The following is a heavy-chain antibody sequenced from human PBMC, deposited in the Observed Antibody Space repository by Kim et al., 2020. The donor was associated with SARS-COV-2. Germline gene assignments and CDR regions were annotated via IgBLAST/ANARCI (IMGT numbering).Heavy chain of an antibody. CDR2: ISYDGSNK. CDR3: ARVSPDSSGYYLPYYFDY. J-gene: IGHJ4*02. V-gene: IGHV3-30*04. Sequence: GGSLRLSCAASGFTFSSYAMHWVRQAPGKGLEWVAVISYDGSNKYYADSVKGRFTISRDNSKNTLYLQMNSLRAEDTAVYYCARVSPDSSGYYLPYYFDYWGQGTLVTVSS. CDR1: GFTFSSYA. D-gene: IGHD3-22*01.